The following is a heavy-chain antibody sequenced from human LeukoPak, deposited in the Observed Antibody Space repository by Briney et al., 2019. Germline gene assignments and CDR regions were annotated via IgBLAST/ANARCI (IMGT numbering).Heavy chain of an antibody. D-gene: IGHD3-22*01. Sequence: PGGSLRLSCAAPGFTFSSYWMSWVRQAPGKGLEWISSISSSSSHIYYVDSVKGRFTISRDNAKTSLFLQMNSLRAEDTAVYYCAREVNGVDYWGQGTLVTVSS. J-gene: IGHJ4*02. CDR1: GFTFSSYW. CDR3: AREVNGVDY. V-gene: IGHV3-21*01. CDR2: ISSSSSHI.